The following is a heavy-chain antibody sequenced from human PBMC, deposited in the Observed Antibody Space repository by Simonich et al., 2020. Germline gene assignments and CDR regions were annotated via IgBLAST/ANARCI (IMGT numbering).Heavy chain of an antibody. V-gene: IGHV7-4-1*02. Sequence: QVQLVQSGSELKKPGASVKVSCKASGYTFTGYAMNWVGQAPGQGLEGMGWIKNNTWTPTYVQGFTGRFVFSLDTSVSTAYLQISSLKAEDTAVYYCAREYSSSSGAFDIWGQGTMVTVSS. CDR1: GYTFTGYA. CDR2: IKNNTWTP. D-gene: IGHD6-6*01. CDR3: AREYSSSSGAFDI. J-gene: IGHJ3*02.